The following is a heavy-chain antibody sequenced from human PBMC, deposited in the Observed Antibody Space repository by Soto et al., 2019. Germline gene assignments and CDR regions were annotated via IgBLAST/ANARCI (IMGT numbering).Heavy chain of an antibody. D-gene: IGHD2-15*01. CDR1: GGSFSGYY. CDR2: VNHSGST. J-gene: IGHJ6*03. CDR3: GKGSQNRRYSIFFMDV. Sequence: SEILSLTCAVYGGSFSGYYWSWIRKRPEKGQEWMGEVNHSGSTNYNPTLKSRGTITVETSKNQYSLKLSSVNAADTDVYYCGKGSQNRRYSIFFMDVWGKGTTVTVSS. V-gene: IGHV4-34*01.